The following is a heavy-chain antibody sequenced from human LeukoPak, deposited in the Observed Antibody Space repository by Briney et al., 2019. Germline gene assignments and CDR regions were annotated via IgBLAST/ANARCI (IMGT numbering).Heavy chain of an antibody. J-gene: IGHJ1*01. Sequence: GGSLRLSCAASGFTFSSYAMSWVRQAPGKGLEWVSAISGSGGSTYYADSVKGRFTISRDNSKNTLYLQMNSLRAEDTAVYYCANALKPNSPYSSSWYGLHAEYFQHWGQGTLVTVSS. CDR2: ISGSGGST. CDR3: ANALKPNSPYSSSWYGLHAEYFQH. V-gene: IGHV3-23*01. D-gene: IGHD6-13*01. CDR1: GFTFSSYA.